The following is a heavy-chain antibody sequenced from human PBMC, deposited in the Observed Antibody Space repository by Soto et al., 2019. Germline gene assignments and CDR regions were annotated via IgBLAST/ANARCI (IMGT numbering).Heavy chain of an antibody. Sequence: GASVKVSCKASGYTFTSYGISWVRQAPGQGLEWMGWISVYNGNTDYAQKFQGRVTMTTDTSTSTAYMELRSLRSDDPAVYYCATSYDSGLDPWGQGTLVTVSS. CDR3: ATSYDSGLDP. CDR1: GYTFTSYG. V-gene: IGHV1-18*04. J-gene: IGHJ5*02. D-gene: IGHD5-12*01. CDR2: ISVYNGNT.